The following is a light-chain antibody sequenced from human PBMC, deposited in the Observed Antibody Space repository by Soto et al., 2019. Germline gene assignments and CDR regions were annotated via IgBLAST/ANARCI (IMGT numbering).Light chain of an antibody. CDR1: SSNIGAGYD. J-gene: IGLJ2*01. CDR2: GNI. Sequence: QSVLTQPPSVSGAPGQRVTMSCTGSSSNIGAGYDVHWFQQLPGTAPRLLIYGNINRLAGVPARFSGSKSGTSASLAITGPKAEDEADYYCQSYDSSLSAWVFGGGTKLTVL. V-gene: IGLV1-40*01. CDR3: QSYDSSLSAWV.